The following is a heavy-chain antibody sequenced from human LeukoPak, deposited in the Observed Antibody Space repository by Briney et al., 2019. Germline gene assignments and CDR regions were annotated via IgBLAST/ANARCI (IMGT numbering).Heavy chain of an antibody. CDR2: IWYDGSNK. CDR1: GFTFSSYG. V-gene: IGHV3-33*01. J-gene: IGHJ6*02. Sequence: GGSLRLSCAASGFTFSSYGVHWVRQAPGKGLEWVAVIWYDGSNKYYADSVKGRFTISRDNSKNTLYLQMNSLRAEDTAVYYCAREGLGYGMDVWGQGTTVTVSS. CDR3: AREGLGYGMDV.